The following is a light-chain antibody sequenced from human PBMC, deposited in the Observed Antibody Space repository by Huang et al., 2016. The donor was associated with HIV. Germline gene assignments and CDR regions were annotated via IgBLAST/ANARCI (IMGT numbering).Light chain of an antibody. CDR3: LQRSNWPLT. V-gene: IGKV3-11*01. CDR1: QTITTL. CDR2: DAS. J-gene: IGKJ4*01. Sequence: EIVLTQSPATLSLSPGERATLSCRASQTITTLLAWYQQKPGQAPRLLSYDASNSATGTPARFSASGSGTDFTLTISSLEPEDFAVYYCLQRSNWPLTFGGGTKVEIK.